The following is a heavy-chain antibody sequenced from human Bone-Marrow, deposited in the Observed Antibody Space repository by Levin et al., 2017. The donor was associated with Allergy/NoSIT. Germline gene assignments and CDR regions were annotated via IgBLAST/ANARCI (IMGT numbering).Heavy chain of an antibody. CDR2: ISGRAGRT. V-gene: IGHV3-23*01. CDR1: GFTFTTYG. Sequence: GASVKVSCAASGFTFTTYGMSWVRQAPGKGLEWVSGISGRAGRTYYAESVKGRFTISRDISKNTLYLQLNSLKVEDTAVYYCAKEPGLSGYYPLGDWGQGTLVTVSS. D-gene: IGHD3-22*01. J-gene: IGHJ4*02. CDR3: AKEPGLSGYYPLGD.